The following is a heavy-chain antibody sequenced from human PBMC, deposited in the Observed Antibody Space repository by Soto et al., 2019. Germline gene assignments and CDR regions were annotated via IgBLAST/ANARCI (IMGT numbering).Heavy chain of an antibody. Sequence: ASVKVSCKASGYTFTSYGISWVRQAPGQGLEWMGWISAYNGNTNYAQKLQGRVTMTTDTSTSTAYMELRRLRSDDTAVYFCVRDRVYISSPSDYYFDYWGQGTLVTVSS. V-gene: IGHV1-18*01. J-gene: IGHJ4*02. CDR2: ISAYNGNT. D-gene: IGHD6-6*01. CDR3: VRDRVYISSPSDYYFDY. CDR1: GYTFTSYG.